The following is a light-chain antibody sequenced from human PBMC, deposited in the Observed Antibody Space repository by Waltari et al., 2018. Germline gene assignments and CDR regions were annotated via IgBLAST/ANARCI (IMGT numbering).Light chain of an antibody. Sequence: DFQLTQSPSSLSASAGDTVTITCRASQAITTYLNWYQQKPGKSPKRLIYAASSLESGVPSRFSGSGSGTDFTLTISSLQPEDCATYYCVQYYFHPHSFGQGTKVEIK. V-gene: IGKV1-17*01. J-gene: IGKJ2*03. CDR3: VQYYFHPHS. CDR2: AAS. CDR1: QAITTY.